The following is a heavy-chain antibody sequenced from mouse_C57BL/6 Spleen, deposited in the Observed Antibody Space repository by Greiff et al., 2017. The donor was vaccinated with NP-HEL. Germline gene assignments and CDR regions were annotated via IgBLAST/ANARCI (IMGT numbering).Heavy chain of an antibody. D-gene: IGHD2-4*01. J-gene: IGHJ3*01. Sequence: QVQLQQPGAELVKPGASVKVSCKASGYTFTSYWMHWVKQRPGQGLEWIGRIHPSDSDTNYNQKFKGKATLTVDKSSSTAYMQLSSLTSEDSAVYLCSTPIYYEPWCAYGRQGTRETVSA. V-gene: IGHV1-74*01. CDR2: IHPSDSDT. CDR1: GYTFTSYW. CDR3: STPIYYEPWCAY.